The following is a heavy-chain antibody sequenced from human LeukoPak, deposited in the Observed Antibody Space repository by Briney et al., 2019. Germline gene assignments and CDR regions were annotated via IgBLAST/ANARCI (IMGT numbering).Heavy chain of an antibody. D-gene: IGHD3-22*01. CDR3: ARAGGATMIVVVTRPLYFAY. CDR1: GYTFTVYY. J-gene: IGHJ4*02. CDR2: INPNSGGT. Sequence: GASVKVSCKASGYTFTVYYMHWVRQAPGQGLGWMGWINPNSGGTNYAQKFQGRVTMTRDTSIRTAYLELSRLRSDDTAVYYCARAGGATMIVVVTRPLYFAYWGQGTLVTVSS. V-gene: IGHV1-2*02.